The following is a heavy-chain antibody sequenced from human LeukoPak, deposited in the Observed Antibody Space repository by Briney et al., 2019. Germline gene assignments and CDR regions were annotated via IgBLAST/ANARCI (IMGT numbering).Heavy chain of an antibody. D-gene: IGHD6-13*01. V-gene: IGHV1-24*01. CDR1: GYTLTELS. CDR2: FDPEDGET. J-gene: IGHJ6*03. Sequence: ASVKVSCKVSGYTLTELSMHWVRQAPGKGLEWMGGFDPEDGETIYAQKFQGRVTMTEDTSTDTAYMELSSLRAEDTAVYYCGRAAPVTKDHFMDVWGKGTTVTVSS. CDR3: GRAAPVTKDHFMDV.